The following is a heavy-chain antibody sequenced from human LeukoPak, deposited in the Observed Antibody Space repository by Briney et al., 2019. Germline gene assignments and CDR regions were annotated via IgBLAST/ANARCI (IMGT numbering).Heavy chain of an antibody. CDR3: ARGAEMATIPYFDY. CDR2: IIPIFGTA. V-gene: IGHV1-69*13. Sequence: ASVKVSCKASGYTFTSYGISWVRQAPGQGLEWMGGIIPIFGTANYAQKFQGRVTITADESTSTAYMELSSLRSEDTAVYYCARGAEMATIPYFDYWGQGTLVTVSS. CDR1: GYTFTSYG. J-gene: IGHJ4*02. D-gene: IGHD5-24*01.